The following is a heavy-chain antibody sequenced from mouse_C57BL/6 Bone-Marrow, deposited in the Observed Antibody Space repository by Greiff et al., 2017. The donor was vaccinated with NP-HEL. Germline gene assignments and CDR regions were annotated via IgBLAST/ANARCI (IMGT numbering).Heavy chain of an antibody. D-gene: IGHD1-1*01. CDR1: GFTFTDYY. Sequence: EVKLMESGGGLVQPGGSLSLSCAASGFTFTDYYMSWVRQPPGKALEWLGFIRNKANGYTTEYSSSVKGRFTISRDNSQSILYHQMNALRAEDSATYYCARYTTTVVDEDYAMDYWGQGTSVTDSS. CDR3: ARYTTTVVDEDYAMDY. V-gene: IGHV7-3*01. J-gene: IGHJ4*01. CDR2: IRNKANGYTT.